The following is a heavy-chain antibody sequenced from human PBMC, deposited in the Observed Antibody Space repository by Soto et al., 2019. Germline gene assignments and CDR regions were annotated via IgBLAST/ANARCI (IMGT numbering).Heavy chain of an antibody. CDR2: INVANGNT. CDR1: GYNFNMYA. D-gene: IGHD3-10*01. CDR3: ARREYFYSSGYDC. J-gene: IGHJ4*02. Sequence: QVQLVQSGAEVKKPGASVKVSCKASGYNFNMYAIHWVRQAPGQSLEWMGWINVANGNTKSSQKFQGRVTITRDTXATTTYMELSSLRSEDTAVYYCARREYFYSSGYDCWGQGTLVSVSP. V-gene: IGHV1-3*01.